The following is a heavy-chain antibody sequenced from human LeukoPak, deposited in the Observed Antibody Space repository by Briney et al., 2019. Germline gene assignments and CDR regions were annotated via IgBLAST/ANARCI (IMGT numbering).Heavy chain of an antibody. CDR2: IKSKSDGGTT. J-gene: IGHJ4*02. Sequence: PGGSLRLSCAASGFTFTNAWMSWVRQAPWKGLEWVGRIKSKSDGGTTDYAAPVKGRLTISRDDSKNTLYLQMNSLKTEDTAVYYCTTIAAAGHFDYWGQGTLVTVSS. CDR1: GFTFTNAW. V-gene: IGHV3-15*01. CDR3: TTIAAAGHFDY. D-gene: IGHD6-13*01.